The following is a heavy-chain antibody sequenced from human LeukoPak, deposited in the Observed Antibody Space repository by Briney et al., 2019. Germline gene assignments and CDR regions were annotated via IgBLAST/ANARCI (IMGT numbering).Heavy chain of an antibody. CDR2: IYYSGST. J-gene: IGHJ4*02. CDR1: GGSISSYY. V-gene: IGHV4-59*01. CDR3: ARDISPYCFDN. Sequence: PSETLSLTCTVSGGSISSYYLTWIRQPPGKGLEWIGYIYYSGSTNYNPSLKSRVTISIDTSKNQFSLKVSSVTAADTAVYYCARDISPYCFDNWGQGTLVTVSS.